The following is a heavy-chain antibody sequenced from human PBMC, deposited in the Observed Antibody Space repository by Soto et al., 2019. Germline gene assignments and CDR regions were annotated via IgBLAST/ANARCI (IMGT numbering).Heavy chain of an antibody. CDR1: GGSVSSGSYY. Sequence: SETLSLTCTVSGGSVSSGSYYWSWMRQPPGKGLEWIGYINYSGSTNYNPSLKSRVTISVDTSKNQFSLKLSSVTAADTAVYYCARGSRPAYDYWGQGTLVTVS. CDR2: INYSGST. V-gene: IGHV4-61*01. CDR3: ARGSRPAYDY. J-gene: IGHJ4*02.